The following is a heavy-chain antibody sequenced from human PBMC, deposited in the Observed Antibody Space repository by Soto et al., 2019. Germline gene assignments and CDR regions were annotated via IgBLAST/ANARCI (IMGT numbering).Heavy chain of an antibody. CDR2: IYYSGST. V-gene: IGHV4-30-4*01. CDR3: TRGEVRTTFRH. D-gene: IGHD3-10*01. J-gene: IGHJ4*02. CDR1: GGSISSGDYY. Sequence: SETLSLTCTVSGGSISSGDYYWSWIRQPPGKGLEWIGYIYYSGSTYYNPSLKSRVTISVDTSKNQFSLKLSSVTAADTAVYYCTRGEVRTTFRHWGQGTLVTVSS.